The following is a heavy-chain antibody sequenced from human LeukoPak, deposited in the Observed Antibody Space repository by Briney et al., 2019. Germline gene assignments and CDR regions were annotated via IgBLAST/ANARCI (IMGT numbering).Heavy chain of an antibody. D-gene: IGHD6-19*01. CDR1: GFTFSSYA. CDR2: ISYDGSNK. J-gene: IGHJ4*02. CDR3: ARGGYSSGWSQGGLDY. Sequence: SGGSLRLSCAASGFTFSSYAMHWVRQAPGKGLEWVAAISYDGSNKYYADSVKGRFTISRDNSKNTLYLQMNSLRAEDTAVYYCARGGYSSGWSQGGLDYWGQGTLVTVSS. V-gene: IGHV3-30-3*01.